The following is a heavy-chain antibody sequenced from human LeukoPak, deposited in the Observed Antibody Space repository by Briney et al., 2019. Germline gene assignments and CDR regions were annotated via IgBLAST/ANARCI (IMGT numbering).Heavy chain of an antibody. Sequence: PSETLSLTCTVSGGSISSSSYYWGWIRQPPGKGLEWIGSIYYSGSTYYNPSLKSRVTISVDTSKNQFSLKLSSVTAADTAVYYCARGRYYYGSGSYYNYYYYYMDVWGKGTTVTVSS. D-gene: IGHD3-10*01. CDR2: IYYSGST. V-gene: IGHV4-39*07. J-gene: IGHJ6*03. CDR1: GGSISSSSYY. CDR3: ARGRYYYGSGSYYNYYYYYMDV.